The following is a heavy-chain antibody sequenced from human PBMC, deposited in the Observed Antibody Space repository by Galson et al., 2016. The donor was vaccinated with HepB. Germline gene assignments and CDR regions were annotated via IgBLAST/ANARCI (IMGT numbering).Heavy chain of an antibody. CDR3: ARDRYDFWSGYPHYFDY. CDR2: ISYSGIT. V-gene: IGHV4-59*01. CDR1: GGSISPYY. Sequence: SETLSLTCTVSGGSISPYYWSWIRQPPGKGLEWIGYISYSGITNYNPSLKSRVTISVDTSKNQISLKLSSVTAADTAVYYCARDRYDFWSGYPHYFDYWGQGTLVTVSS. D-gene: IGHD3-3*01. J-gene: IGHJ4*02.